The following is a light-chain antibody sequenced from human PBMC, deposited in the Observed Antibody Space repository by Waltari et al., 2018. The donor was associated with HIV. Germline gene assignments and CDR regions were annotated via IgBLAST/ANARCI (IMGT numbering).Light chain of an antibody. CDR2: VGTGGIVG. V-gene: IGLV9-49*01. CDR1: SGYSNYK. J-gene: IGLJ3*02. CDR3: GADHGSGSNFVRV. Sequence: QPVLTQPPSASASLGASVTLTSTLSSGYSNYKVDWYQQRPGTGPRFVMRVGTGGIVGSKGDGIPDRFSVLGSGLNRYLTIKNIQEEDESDYHCGADHGSGSNFVRVFGGGTKLTVL.